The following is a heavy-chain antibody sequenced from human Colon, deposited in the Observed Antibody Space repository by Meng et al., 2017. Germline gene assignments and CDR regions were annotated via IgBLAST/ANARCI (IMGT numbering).Heavy chain of an antibody. J-gene: IGHJ4*02. CDR3: ARGSSSSDY. D-gene: IGHD6-6*01. CDR1: GYRFLSYG. V-gene: IGHV1-18*04. Sequence: ASLKVSCKAPGYRFLSYGVTWVRQAPGQVLEWMCWINSNNGHTGYAPNLQDSVTLTADTSTDTAYMELRSLRSDDTAVYYYARGSSSSDYWGQGTLVTVSS. CDR2: INSNNGHT.